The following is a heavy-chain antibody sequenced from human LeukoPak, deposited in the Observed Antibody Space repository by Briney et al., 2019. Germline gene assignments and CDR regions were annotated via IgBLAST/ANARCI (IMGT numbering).Heavy chain of an antibody. CDR1: GFTFSSYS. CDR3: ARSDYYYYYYMDV. Sequence: GGSLRLSCAASGFTFSSYSMNWVRQAPGKGLEWVSYISSSSSTIYYADSVKGRFTISRDNAKNSLYLQMNSLRAEDTAVYYCARSDYYYYYYMDVWGKGTTVTVSS. CDR2: ISSSSSTI. V-gene: IGHV3-48*01. J-gene: IGHJ6*03.